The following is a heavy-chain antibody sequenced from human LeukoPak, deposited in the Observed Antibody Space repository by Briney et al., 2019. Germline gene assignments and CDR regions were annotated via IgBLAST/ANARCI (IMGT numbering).Heavy chain of an antibody. J-gene: IGHJ4*01. CDR1: GYPFDNFG. V-gene: IGHV1-18*01. D-gene: IGHD4-17*01. Sequence: ASVKVSCKASGYPFDNFGLTWVRQAPGQGLEWMGWISAYNGNTHYAQKFRGRLTLTTETSTSTAYLELRSLKSNDTAVYYCARDRVGGDLTGVSLYWGQGTLVTVSS. CDR3: ARDRVGGDLTGVSLY. CDR2: ISAYNGNT.